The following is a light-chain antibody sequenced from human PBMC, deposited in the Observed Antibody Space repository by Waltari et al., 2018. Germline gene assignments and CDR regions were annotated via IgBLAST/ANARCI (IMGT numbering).Light chain of an antibody. V-gene: IGKV4-1*01. CDR3: QQYYSTPWT. Sequence: DIVMTQSPDSLAVSLGERATINCKSRQSVLYSSNNKNYLAWYQQKPGQPPKLLIYCASTRESGVPDRFSGSGSGTDFTLTISSLQAEDVAVYYCQQYYSTPWTFGQGTKVEIK. J-gene: IGKJ1*01. CDR2: CAS. CDR1: QSVLYSSNNKNY.